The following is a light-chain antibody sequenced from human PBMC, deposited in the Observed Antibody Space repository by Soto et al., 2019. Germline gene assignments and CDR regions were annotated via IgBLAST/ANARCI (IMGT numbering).Light chain of an antibody. J-gene: IGKJ1*01. CDR3: QQYNNWPPGT. Sequence: EIILTQSPATLSVSPGERATLSCRASQSVNSNLAWYQQKPGQDPRLLIYGASTRATGIPARFSGSGSGTEFTRTISSLQSEDFVIYYCQQYNNWPPGTFGQGTKVDI. CDR1: QSVNSN. CDR2: GAS. V-gene: IGKV3-15*01.